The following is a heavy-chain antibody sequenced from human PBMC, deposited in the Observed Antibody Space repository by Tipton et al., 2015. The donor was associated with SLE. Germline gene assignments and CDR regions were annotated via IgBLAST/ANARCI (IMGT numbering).Heavy chain of an antibody. Sequence: SLRLSCAASGFTFSSYAMSWVRQAPGKGLEWVSAISGSGGSTYYADSVKGRFTISRDNSKNTLYLQMNSLRAEDTAGYYCAPLIDSGSGYFWGQGTLVTVSS. CDR3: APLIDSGSGYF. J-gene: IGHJ4*02. CDR1: GFTFSSYA. D-gene: IGHD3-22*01. V-gene: IGHV3-23*01. CDR2: ISGSGGST.